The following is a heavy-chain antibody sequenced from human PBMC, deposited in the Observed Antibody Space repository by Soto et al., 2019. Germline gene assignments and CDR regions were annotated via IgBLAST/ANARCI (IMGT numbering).Heavy chain of an antibody. V-gene: IGHV1-46*03. D-gene: IGHD2-15*01. CDR3: ARVYCSGGGCYSIDY. CDR1: GYTFTSYY. Sequence: QVQLVQSGAEVKKPGASVKVSCKASGYTFTSYYLHWVRHAPGQGLEWMGIINPSGSTTYAQKFQGRVTMTRDTTTSTFYRERSDLRSEDTAVYYCARVYCSGGGCYSIDYWGQGTLVTVSS. J-gene: IGHJ4*02. CDR2: INPSGST.